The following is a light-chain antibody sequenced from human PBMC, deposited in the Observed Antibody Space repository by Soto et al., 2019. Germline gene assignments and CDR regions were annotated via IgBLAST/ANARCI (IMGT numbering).Light chain of an antibody. J-gene: IGKJ5*01. CDR1: QSVTSNY. CDR3: QQRSNWPIT. Sequence: ILLTQSPGTLSLSPGERGSLFFRASQSVTSNYFAWYQQKPGQAPRLLIYGISDRATGIPARFSGSGSGTDFTLTISTLEPEDFAVYYCQQRSNWPITFGQGTRLEI. V-gene: IGKV3-11*01. CDR2: GIS.